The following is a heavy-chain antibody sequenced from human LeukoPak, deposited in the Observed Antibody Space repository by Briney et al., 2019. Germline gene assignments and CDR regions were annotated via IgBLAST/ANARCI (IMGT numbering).Heavy chain of an antibody. V-gene: IGHV4-39*01. CDR3: ARRDYGGLLDY. J-gene: IGHJ4*02. CDR2: SHYSGST. D-gene: IGHD4-23*01. Sequence: SETLSLTCTVSGDSIRSSRYHWAWIRQPPGKGLEWIGSSHYSGSTYYNPSLKSRVTISVDTPKNQLSLKLNSATSSDTAVYFCARRDYGGLLDYWGQGTLVTVSS. CDR1: GDSIRSSRYH.